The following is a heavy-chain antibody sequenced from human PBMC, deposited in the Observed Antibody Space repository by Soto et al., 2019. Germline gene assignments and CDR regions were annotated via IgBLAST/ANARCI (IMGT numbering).Heavy chain of an antibody. D-gene: IGHD3-22*01. Sequence: GGSLRLSCAASGFTFSSYWMSWVRQAPGKGLEWVANIKQDGSEKYYVDSVKGRFTISRDNAKNSLYLQMNSLRAEDTAVYYCARDKAYYYDSSGYFWGDYYGMDVWGQGTTVTVSS. J-gene: IGHJ6*02. CDR2: IKQDGSEK. CDR3: ARDKAYYYDSSGYFWGDYYGMDV. CDR1: GFTFSSYW. V-gene: IGHV3-7*05.